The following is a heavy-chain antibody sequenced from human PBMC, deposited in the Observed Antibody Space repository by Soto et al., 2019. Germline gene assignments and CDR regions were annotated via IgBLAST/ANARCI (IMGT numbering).Heavy chain of an antibody. J-gene: IGHJ1*01. D-gene: IGHD6-13*01. CDR3: VKDEGIAAAGRNGGDFQH. CDR2: ISSNGGST. V-gene: IGHV3-64D*09. Sequence: GGSLRLSCSASGFTFSSYAMHWVRQAPGKGLEYVSAISSNGGSTYYADSVKGSFTISRDNSKNTLYLQMSSLRAEDTAVYYCVKDEGIAAAGRNGGDFQHWGQGTLVTVSS. CDR1: GFTFSSYA.